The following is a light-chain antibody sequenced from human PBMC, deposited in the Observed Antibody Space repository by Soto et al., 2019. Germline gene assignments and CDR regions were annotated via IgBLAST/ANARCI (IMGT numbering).Light chain of an antibody. CDR1: LSISSN. J-gene: IGKJ1*01. V-gene: IGKV3-15*01. Sequence: EIVMTQSPATLSASPGERATLSCRASLSISSNLAWYQQKPGQAPRLLIYGASTRATGIPARFSGSGSGTDFTLTITRLEPEDFAMYYCQRYDSFRTFGQGTKV. CDR2: GAS. CDR3: QRYDSFRT.